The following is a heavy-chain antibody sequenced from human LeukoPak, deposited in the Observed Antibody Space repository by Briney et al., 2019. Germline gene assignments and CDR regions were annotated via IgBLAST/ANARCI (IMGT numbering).Heavy chain of an antibody. Sequence: GGSLRLSCAASGFTFSSYEMNWVRQAPGKGLEWVSYISSSGSTIYYADSVKGRFTISRDNAKNSLYLQMNSLRAEDTAVYYCARGRPATTMTPGAYWGQGTLVTVSS. CDR2: ISSSGSTI. V-gene: IGHV3-48*03. CDR1: GFTFSSYE. CDR3: ARGRPATTMTPGAY. D-gene: IGHD4-17*01. J-gene: IGHJ4*02.